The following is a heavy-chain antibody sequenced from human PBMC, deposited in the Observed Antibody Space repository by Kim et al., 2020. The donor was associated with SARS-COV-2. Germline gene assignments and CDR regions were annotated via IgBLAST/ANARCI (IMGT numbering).Heavy chain of an antibody. V-gene: IGHV3-23*01. CDR1: EFTFSSYA. CDR3: AKGRVVVAATGVDY. J-gene: IGHJ4*02. Sequence: GGSLRLSCAASEFTFSSYAMSWVRQAPGKGLEWVSIISGSGGSTYYADSVKGRFIISRDNSKNTLYLQMNRLRAEDTAVYYCAKGRVVVAATGVDYWGQGTLVIVSS. D-gene: IGHD2-15*01. CDR2: ISGSGGST.